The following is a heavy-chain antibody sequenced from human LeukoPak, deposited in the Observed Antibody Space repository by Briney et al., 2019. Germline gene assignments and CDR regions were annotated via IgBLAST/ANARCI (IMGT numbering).Heavy chain of an antibody. D-gene: IGHD3-22*01. CDR2: IYHSGST. Sequence: PSETLSLTCTVSGYSISSGYYWGWIRQPPGKGLEWIGSIYHSGSTYYNPSLKSRVTISVDTSKNQFSLKLSSVTAADTAVYYCARGKAYYYDSGDWFDPWGQGTLVTVSS. CDR3: ARGKAYYYDSGDWFDP. J-gene: IGHJ5*02. CDR1: GYSISSGYY. V-gene: IGHV4-38-2*02.